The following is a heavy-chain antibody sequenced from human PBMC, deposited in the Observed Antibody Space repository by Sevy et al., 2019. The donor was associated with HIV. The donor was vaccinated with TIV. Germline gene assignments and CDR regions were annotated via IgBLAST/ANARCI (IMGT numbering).Heavy chain of an antibody. Sequence: ASVQVSCKASGYTLSSYDINWVRQATAQGLEWMGWMNPDSGRRGYAPKFQGRVTMTTNTSIGTAYMELRSLRSEDSAVYYCARADPDSGTFFCYYGMDVWGQGTTVTVSS. V-gene: IGHV1-8*01. CDR3: ARADPDSGTFFCYYGMDV. D-gene: IGHD6-13*01. CDR2: MNPDSGRR. CDR1: GYTLSSYD. J-gene: IGHJ6*02.